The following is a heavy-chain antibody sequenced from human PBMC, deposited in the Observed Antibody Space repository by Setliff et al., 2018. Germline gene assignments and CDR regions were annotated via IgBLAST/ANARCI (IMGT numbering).Heavy chain of an antibody. D-gene: IGHD2-8*01. CDR3: ARHGLHCTNGICPPPFDP. J-gene: IGHJ5*02. CDR1: GGSISSNSHC. Sequence: SETLSLTCTVSGGSISSNSHCWGWIRQPPGKGLEWIGSIHYSGSTYYNPSLESRVTISVDTSKNQFSLKMTSVTAADTAVYYCARHGLHCTNGICPPPFDPWGQGTLVTVSS. V-gene: IGHV4-39*01. CDR2: IHYSGST.